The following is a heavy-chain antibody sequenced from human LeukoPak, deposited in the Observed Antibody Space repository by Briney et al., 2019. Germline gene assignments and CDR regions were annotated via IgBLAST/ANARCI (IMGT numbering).Heavy chain of an antibody. Sequence: GASVTVSCKASVYTFTSYDINWVRQAPGQGLEWMGWMNPNSGNTGYAQKFQGRVTMTRNTSISTAYMELSSLRSEDTAVYYCARRTSAGATLSDYWGQGTLVTVSS. CDR1: VYTFTSYD. CDR3: ARRTSAGATLSDY. V-gene: IGHV1-8*01. J-gene: IGHJ4*02. CDR2: MNPNSGNT. D-gene: IGHD1-26*01.